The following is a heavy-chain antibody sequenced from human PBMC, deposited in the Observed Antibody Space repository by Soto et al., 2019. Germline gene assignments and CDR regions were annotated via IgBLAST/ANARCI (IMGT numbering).Heavy chain of an antibody. CDR3: ARKYSTSWADAFDI. D-gene: IGHD2-2*01. V-gene: IGHV6-1*01. CDR2: TYYRSKWYN. J-gene: IGHJ3*02. Sequence: PSQTLSLTCAISGDSVTSNSAAWNWIRQSPSRGLEWLGRTYYRSKWYNDFATSVKSRISINADTSKNQFSLQLNSVTPEDTAVYYCARKYSTSWADAFDIWGQGTMVTVSS. CDR1: GDSVTSNSAA.